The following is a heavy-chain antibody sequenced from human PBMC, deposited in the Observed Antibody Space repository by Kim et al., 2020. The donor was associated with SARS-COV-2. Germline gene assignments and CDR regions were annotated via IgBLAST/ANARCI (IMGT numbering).Heavy chain of an antibody. V-gene: IGHV4-39*01. Sequence: SETLSLTCTVSGDFGVTTNYHWGWVRQAPGKGLEWIGTIYYSGKTYYNPSLRSRVTISADMSKSQFSLRLSSVRAADTATYFCTRPRYCTDDECFHHFDHWGQGALVTVSS. CDR3: TRPRYCTDDECFHHFDH. CDR2: IYYSGKT. CDR1: GDFGVTTNYH. J-gene: IGHJ4*02. D-gene: IGHD2-8*01.